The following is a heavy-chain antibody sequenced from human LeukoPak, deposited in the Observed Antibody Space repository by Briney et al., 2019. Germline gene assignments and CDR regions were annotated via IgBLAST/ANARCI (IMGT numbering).Heavy chain of an antibody. Sequence: GGSLRLSCAASGFTFEDYAMHWVRQGPGKGLEWVSLISGNGNNIYYADSVKGRFTISRDNSKNSLYLQMNSLRTEDTALYYCAKDLPQYYDFWSGYYGGLDYWGQGTLVTVSS. V-gene: IGHV3-43*02. CDR1: GFTFEDYA. CDR2: ISGNGNNI. CDR3: AKDLPQYYDFWSGYYGGLDY. D-gene: IGHD3-3*01. J-gene: IGHJ4*02.